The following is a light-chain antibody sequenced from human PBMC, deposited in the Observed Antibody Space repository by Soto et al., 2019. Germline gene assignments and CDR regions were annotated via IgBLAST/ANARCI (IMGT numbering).Light chain of an antibody. CDR1: STDVGAYNY. CDR3: ISYTGKSASYV. Sequence: QSVLAQPASVSGSPGQSITISCTGTSTDVGAYNYVAWYQQHPGKAPKLIICEVTNRPSGVSYRFSASKSGNTASLTISGLHSEDEADYYCISYTGKSASYVFGTGTRSPS. CDR2: EVT. V-gene: IGLV2-14*01. J-gene: IGLJ1*01.